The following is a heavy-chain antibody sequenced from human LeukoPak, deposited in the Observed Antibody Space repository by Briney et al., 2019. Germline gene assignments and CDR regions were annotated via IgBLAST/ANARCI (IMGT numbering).Heavy chain of an antibody. Sequence: PGGSLRLSCAASGFTFSTYAMSWVRQAPGKGLEWVSAISVSAGSTYYADSVKGRFTISRDNPKNTLYLQMNSLRAEDTAVYYCATGSVRYSASWYSQEGDYWGQGTLVTVSS. CDR3: ATGSVRYSASWYSQEGDY. J-gene: IGHJ4*02. D-gene: IGHD6-13*01. CDR2: ISVSAGST. V-gene: IGHV3-23*01. CDR1: GFTFSTYA.